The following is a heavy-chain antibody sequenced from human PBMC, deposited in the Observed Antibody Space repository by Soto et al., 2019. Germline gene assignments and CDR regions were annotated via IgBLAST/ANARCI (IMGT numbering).Heavy chain of an antibody. CDR2: IYSGGST. J-gene: IGHJ4*02. CDR1: GFTVSSNY. CDR3: ATTPRSYDILTGYYDY. Sequence: GESLKISCAASGFTVSSNYMSWVRQAPGKGLEWVSVIYSGGSTYYADSVKGRFTISRDNSKNTLYLQMNSLRAEDTAVYYCATTPRSYDILTGYYDYWGQGTLVTVSS. V-gene: IGHV3-53*01. D-gene: IGHD3-9*01.